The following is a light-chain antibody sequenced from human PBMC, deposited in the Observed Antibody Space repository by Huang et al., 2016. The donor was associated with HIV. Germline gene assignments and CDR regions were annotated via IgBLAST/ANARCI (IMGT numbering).Light chain of an antibody. V-gene: IGKV4-1*01. CDR1: QSLLFRSNNKNY. J-gene: IGKJ1*01. Sequence: IVMTQSPDSLAVSLGETATINCKSSQSLLFRSNNKNYLAWYQQKPRQPPTLLMSWASTRGSGVPSRFSGGGSGTDFTLTISSLQAEDVAVYFCQQYFDVPWTFGRGTKVEIK. CDR2: WAS. CDR3: QQYFDVPWT.